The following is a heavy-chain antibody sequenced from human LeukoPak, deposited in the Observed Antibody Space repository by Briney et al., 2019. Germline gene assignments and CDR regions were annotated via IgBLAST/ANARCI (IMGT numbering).Heavy chain of an antibody. CDR3: ARVGTTGIDFDY. CDR1: GFTFSSCS. J-gene: IGHJ4*02. V-gene: IGHV3-48*02. D-gene: IGHD1-1*01. CDR2: ISSSSSTI. Sequence: HPGGSLRLSCAASGFTFSSCSMTWVRQAPGKGLEGVSYISSSSSTIYYADSVKGRFNISRDNAKNSLCLQMNTLRDEDTAVYYCARVGTTGIDFDYWGQGTLVTVSS.